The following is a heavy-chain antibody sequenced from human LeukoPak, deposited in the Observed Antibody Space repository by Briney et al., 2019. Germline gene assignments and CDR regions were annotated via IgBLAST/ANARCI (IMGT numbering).Heavy chain of an antibody. Sequence: GGSLRLSCAASGLSVSSNYMSWVRQAPGKGLEWVSVIYSGDRTYYADSVKGRFTISRDNSKNTLYLQMNSLRAEDTAVYYCARRAGDYSHPYDYWGQGTLVTVSS. CDR1: GLSVSSNY. J-gene: IGHJ4*02. V-gene: IGHV3-53*01. D-gene: IGHD3-22*01. CDR2: IYSGDRT. CDR3: ARRAGDYSHPYDY.